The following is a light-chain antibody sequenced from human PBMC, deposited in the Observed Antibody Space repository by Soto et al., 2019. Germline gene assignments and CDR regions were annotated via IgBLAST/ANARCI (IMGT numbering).Light chain of an antibody. J-gene: IGKJ3*01. CDR1: QGISNF. V-gene: IGKV1-27*01. CDR2: AAS. Sequence: DIQMTQSPSSLSASVGDRVSITCRASQGISNFLAWYQQKPGKVPKLLIYAASTLQSGVPSRFSGSGSGTDFTLTISSLQPEDVATYFCQKYNRAPFTFGPGTKVDIK. CDR3: QKYNRAPFT.